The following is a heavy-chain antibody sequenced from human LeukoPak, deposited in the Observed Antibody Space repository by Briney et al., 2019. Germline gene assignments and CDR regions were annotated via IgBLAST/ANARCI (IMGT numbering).Heavy chain of an antibody. D-gene: IGHD4-17*01. Sequence: GESLKISCKDSGYSFTNYWIGWVRQMPGKGLKWMGIIHSADSNTKYGPSFQGQVTISADKSISTAYLQWSGLKASDTAMYYCAGARHGDYRWDYWGQGTLVTVSS. CDR1: GYSFTNYW. J-gene: IGHJ4*02. CDR2: IHSADSNT. V-gene: IGHV5-51*01. CDR3: AGARHGDYRWDY.